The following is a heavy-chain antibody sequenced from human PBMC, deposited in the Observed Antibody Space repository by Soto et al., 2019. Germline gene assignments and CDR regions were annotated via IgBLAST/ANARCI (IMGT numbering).Heavy chain of an antibody. Sequence: GGSLRLSCAAAGFNFSSYGMHWVRQAPGKGLEWVAVISYDGSNKYYADSVKGRFTISRDNSKNTLYLQMNSLRAEDTAVYYCAKAPSGEPGPDYWGQGTLVTVSS. CDR1: GFNFSSYG. J-gene: IGHJ4*02. CDR2: ISYDGSNK. V-gene: IGHV3-30*18. D-gene: IGHD2-15*01. CDR3: AKAPSGEPGPDY.